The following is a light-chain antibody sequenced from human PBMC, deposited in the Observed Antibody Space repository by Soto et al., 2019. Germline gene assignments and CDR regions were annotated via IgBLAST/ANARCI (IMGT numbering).Light chain of an antibody. V-gene: IGKV1-39*01. J-gene: IGKJ1*01. Sequence: DIQMTQSPSSLSASVGDRVTITCRTSHSISSYLNWYQQKPGKAPKLLIYAASSLQSGVLSRFSGSGSWTDVTLTISSLQPEDVATYYCPQSYSTPQTFGQGTKVEIK. CDR2: AAS. CDR3: PQSYSTPQT. CDR1: HSISSY.